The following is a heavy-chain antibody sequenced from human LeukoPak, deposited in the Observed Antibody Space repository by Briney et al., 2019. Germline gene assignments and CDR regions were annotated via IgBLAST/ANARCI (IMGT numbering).Heavy chain of an antibody. CDR2: VYQSGSI. Sequence: PSETLSLTCTASGYSISSAYFWGWIRQPPGKGLEWIGTVYQSGSIYYNPSLKSRVTISVDTAKNQFSLQLSTVTAADTAMYYCAGLGVVGTHFDYWGQGTLVPVSS. V-gene: IGHV4-38-2*02. CDR1: GYSISSAYF. CDR3: AGLGVVGTHFDY. J-gene: IGHJ4*02. D-gene: IGHD1-26*01.